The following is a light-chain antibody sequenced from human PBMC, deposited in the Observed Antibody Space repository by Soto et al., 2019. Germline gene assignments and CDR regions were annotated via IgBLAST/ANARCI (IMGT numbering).Light chain of an antibody. CDR3: QPGSKWLAIT. J-gene: IGKJ5*01. CDR1: QSVSSY. V-gene: IGKV3-11*01. CDR2: DAS. Sequence: LPQSPAPLGLSAGRRASHSCRARQSVSSYLAWYQQKPGQAPRLLIYDASNRATGIPARFRGSGSGTDFPLTISCLEPEDFAVYYCQPGSKWLAITLGQGTRLEIK.